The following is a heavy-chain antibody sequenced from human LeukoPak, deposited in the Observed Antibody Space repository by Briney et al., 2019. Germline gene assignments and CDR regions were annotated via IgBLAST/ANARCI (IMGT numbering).Heavy chain of an antibody. V-gene: IGHV4-59*12. D-gene: IGHD4-17*01. CDR1: GGSISSYY. CDR2: IYYSGST. J-gene: IGHJ4*02. CDR3: ARATWEDYDYYFDY. Sequence: SETLSLTCTVSGGSISSYYWSWIRQPPGKGLEWIGYIYYSGSTNYNPSLKSRVTISVDTSKNQFSLKLSSVTAADTAVYYCARATWEDYDYYFDYRGQGTLVTVSS.